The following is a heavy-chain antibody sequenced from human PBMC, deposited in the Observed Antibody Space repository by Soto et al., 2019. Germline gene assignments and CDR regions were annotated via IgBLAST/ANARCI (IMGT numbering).Heavy chain of an antibody. J-gene: IGHJ4*02. D-gene: IGHD1-26*01. Sequence: TLSLTCAISGDSVSSNSAAWNWIRQCPSRGLEWLGRTYYRSKWYRDYAVSVKSRITINPDTSNNQSSLQLNSVTPEDTAIYYCAASTSGIYSDFDYWGQGTLVTVSS. CDR1: GDSVSSNSAA. CDR2: TYYRSKWYR. CDR3: AASTSGIYSDFDY. V-gene: IGHV6-1*01.